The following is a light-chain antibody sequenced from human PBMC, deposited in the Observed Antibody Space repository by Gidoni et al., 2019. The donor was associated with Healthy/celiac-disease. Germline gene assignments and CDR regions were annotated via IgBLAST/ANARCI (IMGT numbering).Light chain of an antibody. Sequence: QSALTQPASVSGSPGQSITISCTGTSSDVGGYNYVSWYQQLPGKAPKLMIYEVNNRPSGVSTRFSGSTSGNTASLTIPGLQAEDEADYYCGSYTSSSTLGVFGGGTKLTVL. V-gene: IGLV2-14*01. CDR1: SSDVGGYNY. CDR2: EVN. J-gene: IGLJ3*02. CDR3: GSYTSSSTLGV.